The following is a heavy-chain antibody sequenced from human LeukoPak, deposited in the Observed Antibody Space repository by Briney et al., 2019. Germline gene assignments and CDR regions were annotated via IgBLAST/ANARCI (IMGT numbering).Heavy chain of an antibody. CDR2: INHSGST. Sequence: SETLSLTCAVYGGSFSGYYWSWIRQPPGKGLEWIGEINHSGSTNYNPSLKSRVTISVDTSKNQFSLKLSSVTAADTAVYYCARAWRYYYDSSGYSQRRYFDYWGQGTLVTVSS. CDR3: ARAWRYYYDSSGYSQRRYFDY. D-gene: IGHD3-22*01. V-gene: IGHV4-34*01. CDR1: GGSFSGYY. J-gene: IGHJ4*02.